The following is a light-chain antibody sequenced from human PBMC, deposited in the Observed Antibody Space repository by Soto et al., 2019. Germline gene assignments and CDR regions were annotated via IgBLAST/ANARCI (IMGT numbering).Light chain of an antibody. CDR2: DAS. V-gene: IGKV1-5*01. J-gene: IGKJ2*02. CDR3: QQYNSYSCT. CDR1: QSISSW. Sequence: DIQMTQSPSTLSASVGDRVTITCRASQSISSWLAWYQQKPGKAPKLLIYDASSLGSGVPSRFSGSGAGTEVTLTISSLQPDDLATYYCQQYNSYSCTFGQGTKLEIK.